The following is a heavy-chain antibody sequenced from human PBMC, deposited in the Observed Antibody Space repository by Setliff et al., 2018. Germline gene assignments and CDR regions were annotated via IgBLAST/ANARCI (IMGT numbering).Heavy chain of an antibody. CDR3: RVWIGDLSRDF. CDR2: VGVSGASS. Sequence: GGSLRLSCAASGFTFSSYAMSWVRQAPGKGLEWVSSVGVSGASSYYADSVKGRFTIPRDNSKNTIDLQVNSLRAEDTAVYYCRVWIGDLSRDFWGRGTLVTVSS. J-gene: IGHJ4*02. CDR1: GFTFSSYA. V-gene: IGHV3-23*01. D-gene: IGHD3-10*01.